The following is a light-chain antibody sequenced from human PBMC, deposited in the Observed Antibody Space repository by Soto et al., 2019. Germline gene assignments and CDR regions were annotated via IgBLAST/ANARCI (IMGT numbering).Light chain of an antibody. CDR3: QQSYSIPLT. J-gene: IGKJ1*01. V-gene: IGKV1-39*01. CDR1: QSITSY. CDR2: AAS. Sequence: DIEMTQSPSSLSAFVGDRVTSTCRASQSITSYLNWYQQKPGKAPNLLIYAASSLQSGVPSRFSGSGSGTDFTLTISSLQPEDFATYYCQQSYSIPLTFGQGTKVDIK.